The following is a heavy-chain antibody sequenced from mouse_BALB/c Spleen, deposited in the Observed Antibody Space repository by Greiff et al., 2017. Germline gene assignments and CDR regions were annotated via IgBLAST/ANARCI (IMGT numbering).Heavy chain of an antibody. CDR3: AGDKGTLLQSAY. CDR1: GFTFSSYG. CDR2: INSNGGST. J-gene: IGHJ3*01. D-gene: IGHD3-3*01. V-gene: IGHV5-6-3*01. Sequence: EVQLMESGGGLVQPGGSLKLSCAASGFTFSSYGMSWVRQTPDKRLELVATINSNGGSTYYPDSVNGRFAISRDNAKNTLYLQMSSLKAEDTAVYYCAGDKGTLLQSAYWGQGSLVTVCA.